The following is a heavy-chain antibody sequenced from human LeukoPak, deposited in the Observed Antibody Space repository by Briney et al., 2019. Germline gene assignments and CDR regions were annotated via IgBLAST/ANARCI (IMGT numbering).Heavy chain of an antibody. D-gene: IGHD3-16*01. Sequence: SGRSLRLSCAASGFTFTTYAMSWVRQAPGKGLEWVSSISRSGGSTYYTDSVKGRFTISRDNSKNTLYLQMNSLRAEDTAIYYCAKAISNASNWFDPWGQGTLVTVSS. CDR3: AKAISNASNWFDP. CDR1: GFTFTTYA. CDR2: ISRSGGST. V-gene: IGHV3-23*01. J-gene: IGHJ5*02.